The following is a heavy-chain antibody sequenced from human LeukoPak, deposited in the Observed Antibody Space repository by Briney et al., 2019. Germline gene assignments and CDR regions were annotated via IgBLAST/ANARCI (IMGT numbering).Heavy chain of an antibody. J-gene: IGHJ3*02. V-gene: IGHV3-30*18. CDR3: AKVWFGESLYAFDI. D-gene: IGHD3-10*01. CDR2: ISNDVSNK. CDR1: GFTFSSYC. Sequence: GRSLRLSCAPSGFTFSSYCMHWVRQAPGKGLEWVAVISNDVSNKYYADSVKGRFTISRDNSKNTLYLQMNSLRAEDTAVYYCAKVWFGESLYAFDIWGQGTMVTVSS.